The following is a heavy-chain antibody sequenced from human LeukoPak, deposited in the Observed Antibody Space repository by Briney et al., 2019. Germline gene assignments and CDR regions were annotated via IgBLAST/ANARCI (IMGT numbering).Heavy chain of an antibody. V-gene: IGHV3-15*01. CDR3: TAGIGHSDFDY. D-gene: IGHD6-13*01. Sequence: GGSLRLSCAASGFTFSNAWMSWVRQAPGKGLEWVGRVKSKTNGGTTGYAAPVKGRFTISRDDSKNTYLQMNSLKSEDTAVYYCTAGIGHSDFDYWGQGTLVTVSS. CDR2: VKSKTNGGTT. CDR1: GFTFSNAW. J-gene: IGHJ4*02.